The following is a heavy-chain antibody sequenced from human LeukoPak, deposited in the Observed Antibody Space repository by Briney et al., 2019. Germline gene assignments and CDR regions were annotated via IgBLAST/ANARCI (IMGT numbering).Heavy chain of an antibody. J-gene: IGHJ4*02. V-gene: IGHV1-69*05. Sequence: SVTVSFKASGGTFSSYAISWVRQAPGQGLEWMGGIIPIFGTANYAQKLQGRVTITTDTSTSTAYMELRSLRSDDTAVYYCARDPTRYCSGGSCYSGDYWGQGTLVTVSS. CDR3: ARDPTRYCSGGSCYSGDY. D-gene: IGHD2-15*01. CDR2: IIPIFGTA. CDR1: GGTFSSYA.